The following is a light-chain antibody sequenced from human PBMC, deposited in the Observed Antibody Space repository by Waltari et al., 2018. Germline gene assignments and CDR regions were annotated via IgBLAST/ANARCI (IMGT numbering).Light chain of an antibody. CDR2: KAN. J-gene: IGLJ3*02. CDR3: ALYMGSGIWV. V-gene: IGLV8-61*01. Sequence: QTVVTQEPSLSVSPGGTVTLTCALSSGSLSTTSYATWYQQTPDQAPRTLVYKANARSSGVPDRFSGSILGNTAALTITGAQADDESDYYCALYMGSGIWVFGGGTRLTVL. CDR1: SGSLSTTSY.